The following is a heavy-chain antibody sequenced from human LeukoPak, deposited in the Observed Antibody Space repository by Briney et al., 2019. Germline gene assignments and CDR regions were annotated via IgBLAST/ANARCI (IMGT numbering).Heavy chain of an antibody. CDR2: IYKVGTT. CDR1: GDSVTGYF. V-gene: IGHV4-59*02. J-gene: IGHJ4*02. CDR3: VIGVGWQPDY. Sequence: SETLSLTCTVFGDSVTGYFLNWVRQPPGKGLEWIGHIYKVGTTNYNPSLKSRLTISADTSKNQFSLQLRSVTAADTAVYYCVIGVGWQPDYWGQGALVTVSS. D-gene: IGHD2-15*01.